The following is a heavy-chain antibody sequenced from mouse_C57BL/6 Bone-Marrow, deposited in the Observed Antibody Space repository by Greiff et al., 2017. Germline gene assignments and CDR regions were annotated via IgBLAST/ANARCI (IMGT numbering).Heavy chain of an antibody. J-gene: IGHJ2*01. V-gene: IGHV1-52*01. CDR3: ARSGGNYPLFDY. CDR1: GYTFTSYW. CDR2: IDPSDSET. D-gene: IGHD2-1*01. Sequence: QVQLQQPGAELVRPGSSVKLSCKASGYTFTSYWMHWVKQRPIQGLEWIGNIDPSDSETHYNQKFKDKATLTVDKSSSTAYMQLSSLTSEDSAVYYCARSGGNYPLFDYWGQGTTLTVSS.